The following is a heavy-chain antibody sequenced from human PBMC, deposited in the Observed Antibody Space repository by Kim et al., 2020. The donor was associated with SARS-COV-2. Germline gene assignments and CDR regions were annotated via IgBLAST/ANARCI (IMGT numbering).Heavy chain of an antibody. J-gene: IGHJ6*02. D-gene: IGHD5-12*01. Sequence: GGSLRLSCAASGFTVSSIDMSWVRQAPGKGLEWVSAVPSGGGTSYADSVKGRCTTSTDNSKNTTELQMINMVADDKTVYYCGSQSHTVWLHYYGMDAWG. CDR2: VPSGGGT. V-gene: IGHV3-53*01. CDR1: GFTVSSID. CDR3: GSQSHTVWLHYYGMDA.